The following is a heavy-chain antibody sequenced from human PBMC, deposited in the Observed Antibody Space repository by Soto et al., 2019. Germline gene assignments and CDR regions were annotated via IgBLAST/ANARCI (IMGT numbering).Heavy chain of an antibody. J-gene: IGHJ3*02. D-gene: IGHD6-13*01. Sequence: GESLKISCQGSGYSFTSYWISWVRQMPGKGLEWMGRIDPSDSYTNYSPSFQGHVTISADKSISTAYLQWSSLKASDTAMYYCARDPGYLDAFDIWGQGTMVTVSS. CDR2: IDPSDSYT. CDR1: GYSFTSYW. V-gene: IGHV5-10-1*01. CDR3: ARDPGYLDAFDI.